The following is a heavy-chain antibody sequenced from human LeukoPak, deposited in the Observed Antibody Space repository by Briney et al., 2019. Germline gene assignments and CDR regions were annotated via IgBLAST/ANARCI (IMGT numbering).Heavy chain of an antibody. Sequence: SETLSLTCTVSGGSISSGGYCWSWIRQHPGKGLEWIGYIYYSGSTYYNPSLKSRVTISVDTSKNQFSLKLSSVTAADTAVYYCASSRNSGSSNYWGQGTLVTVSS. CDR1: GGSISSGGYC. J-gene: IGHJ4*02. CDR2: IYYSGST. CDR3: ASSRNSGSSNY. D-gene: IGHD1-26*01. V-gene: IGHV4-31*03.